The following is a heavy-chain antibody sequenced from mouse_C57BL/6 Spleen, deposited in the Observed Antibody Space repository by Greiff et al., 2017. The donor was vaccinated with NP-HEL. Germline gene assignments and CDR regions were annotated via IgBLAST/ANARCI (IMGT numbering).Heavy chain of an antibody. V-gene: IGHV3-6*01. Sequence: EVKLQESGPGLVQPSQSLSLSCSVTGYSITSGYYWNWIRQFPGNKLECMGYIRYDGSNNYNPSLKNRISITRDTSKNQFFLKLNSVTTEDTTTYYCARFYYDYDEAMDYWGQGTTVTVSS. CDR1: GYSITSGYY. CDR2: IRYDGSN. J-gene: IGHJ4*01. D-gene: IGHD2-4*01. CDR3: ARFYYDYDEAMDY.